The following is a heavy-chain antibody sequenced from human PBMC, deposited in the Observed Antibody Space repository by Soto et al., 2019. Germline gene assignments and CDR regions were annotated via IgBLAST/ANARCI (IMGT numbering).Heavy chain of an antibody. Sequence: PGGSLRLSCAASGLTFSGHWMTWVRQPAGEGLQWVAAIKPDGSETFYVDSVKGRFTISRDNARNSLFLQMDSLRAEDTAVYYCTSRPSGMTYHAVFDFWGQGTLVTVSS. V-gene: IGHV3-7*03. D-gene: IGHD2-21*02. J-gene: IGHJ4*02. CDR1: GLTFSGHW. CDR3: TSRPSGMTYHAVFDF. CDR2: IKPDGSET.